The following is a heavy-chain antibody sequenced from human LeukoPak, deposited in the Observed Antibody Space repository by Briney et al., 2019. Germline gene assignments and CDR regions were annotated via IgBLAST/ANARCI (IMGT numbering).Heavy chain of an antibody. D-gene: IGHD2-2*01. Sequence: GGSLRLSCAASGFAFSGYGMHWVRQAPGKGLEWVAGIWYDGNNKYYEDSVKGRFTISRDNSKNTLHLQMNSLRAEDTAVYYCARDCRFGSTTCHDYWGQGTLVTVSS. J-gene: IGHJ4*02. CDR1: GFAFSGYG. CDR2: IWYDGNNK. CDR3: ARDCRFGSTTCHDY. V-gene: IGHV3-33*01.